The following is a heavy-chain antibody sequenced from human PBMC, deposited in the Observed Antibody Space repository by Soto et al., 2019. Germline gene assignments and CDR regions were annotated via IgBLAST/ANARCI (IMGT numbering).Heavy chain of an antibody. CDR1: GYPFTHYG. V-gene: IGHV1-18*01. CDR2: ISPYNGNT. D-gene: IGHD3-10*01. Sequence: QVQLVQSGAEVKKPGASVKVSCKSSGYPFTHYGITWVRQAPGQGLEWMGWISPYNGNTNYGQTLQGRVTLTTDTSTSKVYMERRSLRSDDTAVYYCARDQSFDRSYYYGIDVWGQGTTVTVSS. J-gene: IGHJ6*02. CDR3: ARDQSFDRSYYYGIDV.